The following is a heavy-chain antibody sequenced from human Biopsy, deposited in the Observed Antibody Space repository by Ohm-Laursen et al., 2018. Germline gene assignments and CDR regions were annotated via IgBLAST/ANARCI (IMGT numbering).Heavy chain of an antibody. V-gene: IGHV1-24*01. Sequence: GASVKVSCNVSGYTLTELSIHWVRQTGGKGLEWMGGFDREERKTVYAEKFQGRVTTTEDTSTDTVYMEVTSLRSDDTAVYYCATGPYYDTRFYYNVRPFDFWGQGTLVTVSS. CDR1: GYTLTELS. CDR2: FDREERKT. D-gene: IGHD3-10*01. CDR3: ATGPYYDTRFYYNVRPFDF. J-gene: IGHJ4*02.